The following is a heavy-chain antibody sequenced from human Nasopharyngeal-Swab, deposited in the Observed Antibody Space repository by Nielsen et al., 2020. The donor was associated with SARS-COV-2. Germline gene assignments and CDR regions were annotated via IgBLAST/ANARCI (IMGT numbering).Heavy chain of an antibody. J-gene: IGHJ1*01. V-gene: IGHV3-7*03. Sequence: VRQAPGKGLEWVANIKQDGSEKYYVDSVKGRFTISRDNAKNSLYLQMNSLRAEDTAVYYCARDLRPYDFWSGYYTGIYFQHWGQGTLVTVSS. D-gene: IGHD3-3*01. CDR2: IKQDGSEK. CDR3: ARDLRPYDFWSGYYTGIYFQH.